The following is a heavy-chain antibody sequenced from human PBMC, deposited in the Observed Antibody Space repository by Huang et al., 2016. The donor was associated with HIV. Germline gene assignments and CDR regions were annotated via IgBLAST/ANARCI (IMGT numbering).Heavy chain of an antibody. J-gene: IGHJ4*02. CDR2: RNPSTGNT. Sequence: QVHLVQSGAEVKKPGASVKVSCKASGYTFTNYDINWVRQAPGRGLEWMGWRNPSTGNTGFAQSFQGRVTMTRKTSITTAYMELTSLTSEDTAVYYCARSAYGDLDYWGLGTLVIVSS. CDR3: ARSAYGDLDY. V-gene: IGHV1-8*02. D-gene: IGHD4-17*01. CDR1: GYTFTNYD.